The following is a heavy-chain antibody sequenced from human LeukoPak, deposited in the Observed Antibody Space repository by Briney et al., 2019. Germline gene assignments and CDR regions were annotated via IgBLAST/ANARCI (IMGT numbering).Heavy chain of an antibody. D-gene: IGHD6-13*01. CDR3: AKGSIAAHDAKMTLDY. J-gene: IGHJ4*02. V-gene: IGHV3-23*01. CDR1: GFILRSYA. Sequence: GGSLRLSCAASGFILRSYAMSWVRQAPGKGLEWVSAISGSGGSTYYADSVRGRFTISRDNSKNTLYVQMNSLRVEDTAVYYCAKGSIAAHDAKMTLDYWGQGTLVTVSS. CDR2: ISGSGGST.